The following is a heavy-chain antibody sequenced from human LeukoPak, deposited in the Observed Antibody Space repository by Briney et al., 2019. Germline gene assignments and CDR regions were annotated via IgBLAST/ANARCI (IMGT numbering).Heavy chain of an antibody. J-gene: IGHJ6*03. V-gene: IGHV4-34*01. D-gene: IGHD5-18*01. CDR1: GGSISSYY. CDR2: INHSGST. CDR3: ARAKDGYSYVYYYYYMDV. Sequence: PSETLSLTCTVSGGSISSYYWSWIRQPPGKGLEWIGEINHSGSTNYNPSLKSRVTISVDTSKNQFSLKLSSVTAADTAVYYCARAKDGYSYVYYYYYMDVWGKGTTVTVSS.